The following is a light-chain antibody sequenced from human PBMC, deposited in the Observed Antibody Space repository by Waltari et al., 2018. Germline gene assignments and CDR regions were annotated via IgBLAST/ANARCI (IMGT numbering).Light chain of an antibody. CDR1: RTDVGSYTL. Sequence: QSALTQPAPVSGSPGQSITISCTATRTDVGSYTLVSWYQQPPAKAPRLMIYAASNRPSGSSNRFSGSKSGNTASLTISGLQAEDEAAYYCCSYAGSSTVKFGEGTYLTVL. CDR3: CSYAGSSTVK. V-gene: IGLV2-23*01. J-gene: IGLJ2*01. CDR2: AAS.